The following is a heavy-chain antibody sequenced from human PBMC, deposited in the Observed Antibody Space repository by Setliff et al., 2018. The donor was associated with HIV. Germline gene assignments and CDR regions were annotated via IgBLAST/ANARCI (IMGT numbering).Heavy chain of an antibody. CDR2: IYSSGTT. J-gene: IGHJ5*02. CDR1: GDSISTYC. D-gene: IGHD3-10*01. Sequence: LSLTCTVSGDSISTYCWNWIRQPPGKGLEWIGYIYSSGTTQYNPSVESRVTMSLDTSRDQFSLNLRSVTAADTAVYYCARRIDNSGSFPDKNWFDTWGQGSLVTVSS. V-gene: IGHV4-4*09. CDR3: ARRIDNSGSFPDKNWFDT.